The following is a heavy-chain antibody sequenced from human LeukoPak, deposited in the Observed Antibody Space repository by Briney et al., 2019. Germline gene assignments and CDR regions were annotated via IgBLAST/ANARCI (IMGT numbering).Heavy chain of an antibody. D-gene: IGHD2-15*01. CDR1: GFTFSSYE. CDR3: AKDLATAATWGDYFDY. V-gene: IGHV3-30*02. CDR2: IRYDGSNK. J-gene: IGHJ4*02. Sequence: GGSLRLSCAASGFTFSSYEMNWVRQAPGKGLEWVAFIRYDGSNKNYADSVKGRFTISRDNSKSTLYLQMSSLRAGDTAVYYCAKDLATAATWGDYFDYWGQGTLVTVSS.